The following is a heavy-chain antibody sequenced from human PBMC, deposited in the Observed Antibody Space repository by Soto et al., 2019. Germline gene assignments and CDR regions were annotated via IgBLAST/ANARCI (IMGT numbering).Heavy chain of an antibody. CDR2: ILHTGGT. CDR3: GRLRFGEGFDC. Sequence: SETLSLTCAVSGGSISGGGFSWSWIRQPPGKGLEWIGYILHTGGTQYNPSLKSRVSMSVDKSKNQFSLHLTSVTAADTAVYYCGRLRFGEGFDCWGQGALVTVAS. D-gene: IGHD5-12*01. V-gene: IGHV4-30-2*01. CDR1: GGSISGGGFS. J-gene: IGHJ4*02.